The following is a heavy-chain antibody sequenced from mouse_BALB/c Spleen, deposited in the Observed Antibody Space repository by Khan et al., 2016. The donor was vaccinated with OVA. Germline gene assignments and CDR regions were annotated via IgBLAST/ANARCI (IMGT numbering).Heavy chain of an antibody. Sequence: VQLQQSGPDLVKTGASVKISCKASGYSFTAYYMHWVKLSHGKSLECIGRINPNTDNTNYTQKFKGQAILTVDTSSSTAYMELRSLTSEDSAFFVFARGYDFFAYWGQGTLVTVSA. D-gene: IGHD2-14*01. CDR3: ARGYDFFAY. CDR1: GYSFTAYY. V-gene: IGHV1-18*01. CDR2: INPNTDNT. J-gene: IGHJ3*01.